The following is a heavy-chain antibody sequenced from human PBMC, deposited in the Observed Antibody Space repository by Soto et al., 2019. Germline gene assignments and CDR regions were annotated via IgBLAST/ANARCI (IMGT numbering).Heavy chain of an antibody. Sequence: ASVKVSCKASGYTFTNFGISWVRQAPGQGLEWMGWISAYNGNTNYAQNFQGRVTITADKSTSTAYMELSSLRSEDTAVYYCASGYYYDRSGYSDYWGQGTLVT. CDR1: GYTFTNFG. J-gene: IGHJ4*02. V-gene: IGHV1-18*01. D-gene: IGHD3-22*01. CDR3: ASGYYYDRSGYSDY. CDR2: ISAYNGNT.